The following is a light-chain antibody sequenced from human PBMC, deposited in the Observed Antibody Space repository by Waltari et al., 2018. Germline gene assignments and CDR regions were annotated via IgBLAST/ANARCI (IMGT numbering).Light chain of an antibody. CDR1: SSDVGNYNL. CDR2: DDN. V-gene: IGLV2-23*01. Sequence: QSALTQPASVSGSPGQSITISCTGTSSDVGNYNLVSWYQQYPGKAPKVMIYDDNRRPSGVYDRFSGSKSDNTASLTISGVQAEDEADYYCCSYAGSYTWVFGGGTKLTVL. J-gene: IGLJ3*02. CDR3: CSYAGSYTWV.